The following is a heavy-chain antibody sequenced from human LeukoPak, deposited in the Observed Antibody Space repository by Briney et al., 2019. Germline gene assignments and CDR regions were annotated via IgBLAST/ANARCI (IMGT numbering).Heavy chain of an antibody. D-gene: IGHD6-19*01. Sequence: GGSLRLSCAASGFTFSSYSMNWVRQAPGKGLEWVSSISSSSSYIYCADSVKGRFTISRDNAKNSLYLQMNSLRAEDTAVYYCARGIAVAGTPYFDYWGQGTLVTVSS. CDR3: ARGIAVAGTPYFDY. J-gene: IGHJ4*02. CDR2: ISSSSSYI. V-gene: IGHV3-21*01. CDR1: GFTFSSYS.